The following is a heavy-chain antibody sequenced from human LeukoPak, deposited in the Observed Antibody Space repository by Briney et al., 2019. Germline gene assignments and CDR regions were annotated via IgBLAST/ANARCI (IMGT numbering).Heavy chain of an antibody. CDR1: GFTFSTYS. Sequence: PGGSLRLSCAASGFTFSTYSMNWVRQAPGKGLEWVAVISYDGSNKYYADSVKGRFTISRDNSKNTLYLQMNSLRAEDTAVYYCAKVRDNYDSSGYPYDAFDIWGQGTMVTVSS. J-gene: IGHJ3*02. D-gene: IGHD3-22*01. CDR2: ISYDGSNK. CDR3: AKVRDNYDSSGYPYDAFDI. V-gene: IGHV3-30*18.